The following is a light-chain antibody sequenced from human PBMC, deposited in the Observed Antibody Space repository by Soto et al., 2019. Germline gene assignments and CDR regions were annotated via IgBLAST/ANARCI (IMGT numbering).Light chain of an antibody. CDR3: QQYNSYPWT. CDR2: HAS. Sequence: DIQMTQSPSTLSASVGDRVTITCRASQFISSWWAWYRQKPGKVPELLIFHASNLESGVPSRFSGSGSGTEFTRTNSSLQPDDFATFYCQQYNSYPWTFGQGTQVAI. V-gene: IGKV1-5*01. CDR1: QFISSW. J-gene: IGKJ1*01.